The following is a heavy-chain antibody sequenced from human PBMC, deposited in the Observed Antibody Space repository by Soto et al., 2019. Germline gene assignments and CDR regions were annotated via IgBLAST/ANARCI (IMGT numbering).Heavy chain of an antibody. CDR3: ARLMTYYDFWSGPTRRYYYYGMDV. D-gene: IGHD3-3*01. J-gene: IGHJ6*02. V-gene: IGHV4-34*01. CDR2: INHSGST. CDR1: GGSFSGDY. Sequence: SETLSLTCAVYGGSFSGDYWSWIRQPPGKVLEWIGEINHSGSTNYNPSLKSRVTISVDTSKNQFSLKLSSVTAADTAVYYCARLMTYYDFWSGPTRRYYYYGMDVWGQGTTVNVSS.